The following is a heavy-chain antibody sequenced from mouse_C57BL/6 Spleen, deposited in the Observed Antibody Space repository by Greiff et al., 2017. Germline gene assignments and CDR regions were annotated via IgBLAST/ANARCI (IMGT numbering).Heavy chain of an antibody. CDR3: ARSRQTMDY. D-gene: IGHD3-2*01. CDR2: IDPSDSEP. CDR1: GYPFTSYW. J-gene: IGHJ4*01. V-gene: IGHV1-52*01. Sequence: QVQLQQPGAELVRPGSSVKLSCKASGYPFTSYWMHWVKQRPIQGLEWIGNIDPSDSEPHYNQKFKDKATLTVDKSSSTAYMQLSSLTSEDSAVYYCARSRQTMDYWGQGTSGTVSS.